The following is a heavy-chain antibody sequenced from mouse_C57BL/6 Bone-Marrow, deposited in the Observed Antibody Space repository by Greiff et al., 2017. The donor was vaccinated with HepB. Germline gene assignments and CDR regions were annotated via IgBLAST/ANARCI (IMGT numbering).Heavy chain of an antibody. J-gene: IGHJ2*01. CDR2: ISSGGSYT. Sequence: EVQGVESGGDLVKPGGSLKLSCAASGFTFSSYGMSWVRQTPDKRLEWVATISSGGSYTYYPDSVKGRFTISRDNAKNTLYLQMSSLKSEDTAMYYCARHFSSYWGQGTTLTVSS. V-gene: IGHV5-6*01. CDR3: ARHFSSY. CDR1: GFTFSSYG.